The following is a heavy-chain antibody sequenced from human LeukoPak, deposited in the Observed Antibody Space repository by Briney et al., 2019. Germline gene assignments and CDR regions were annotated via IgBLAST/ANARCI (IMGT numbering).Heavy chain of an antibody. CDR1: GGSFSYYY. D-gene: IGHD3-9*01. J-gene: IGHJ5*02. Sequence: SETLSLTCAVYGGSFSYYYWSWIRQPPGKTLEWIGEITHSCSTNYNPSLKSRVTISVDTSKNQFSLKLSSVTAADTAVYYCAIRKYYDILTGYRKIPTSGFDPWGQGTLVTVSS. CDR2: ITHSCST. CDR3: AIRKYYDILTGYRKIPTSGFDP. V-gene: IGHV4-34*01.